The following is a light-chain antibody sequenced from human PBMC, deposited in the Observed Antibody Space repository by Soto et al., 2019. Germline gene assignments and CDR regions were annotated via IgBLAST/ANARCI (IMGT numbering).Light chain of an antibody. CDR1: QSVSNK. V-gene: IGKV3-15*01. Sequence: EIVMTHSPATLSVSPWERATLSCRASQSVSNKLAWYQQKPGQVPRLLIYGASTRATGVPARFSGSGSGAEFTLTISSLQSEDFAVYYCQQYNNWPRTFGQGTKVDI. CDR2: GAS. J-gene: IGKJ1*01. CDR3: QQYNNWPRT.